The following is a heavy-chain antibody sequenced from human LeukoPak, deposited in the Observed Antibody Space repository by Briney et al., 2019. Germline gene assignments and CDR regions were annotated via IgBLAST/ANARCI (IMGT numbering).Heavy chain of an antibody. J-gene: IGHJ4*02. CDR2: IRGSGGST. CDR3: AKDWGIPLLLCYFDY. Sequence: GGSLRLSCSASGFTFSSYAMGWGRQAPGKGLEWVSAIRGSGGSTYYADSVEGRFTISRDNSKNPVYLQMNRPRAEDTAVYFWAKDWGIPLLLCYFDYWGQGTLVTVSS. CDR1: GFTFSSYA. D-gene: IGHD5-18*01. V-gene: IGHV3-23*01.